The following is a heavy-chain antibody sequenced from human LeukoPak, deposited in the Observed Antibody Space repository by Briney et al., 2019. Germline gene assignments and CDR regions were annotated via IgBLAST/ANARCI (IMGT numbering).Heavy chain of an antibody. Sequence: SQTLSLTCTVSGGSISSGGYYWSWIRQPPGKGLEWIGYIYHSGSTYYNPSLKSRVTISVDRSKNQFSLKLSSVTAADTAVYYCAITEQWPPRWFDPWGQGTLVTVSS. J-gene: IGHJ5*02. V-gene: IGHV4-30-2*01. CDR3: AITEQWPPRWFDP. D-gene: IGHD6-19*01. CDR1: GGSISSGGYY. CDR2: IYHSGST.